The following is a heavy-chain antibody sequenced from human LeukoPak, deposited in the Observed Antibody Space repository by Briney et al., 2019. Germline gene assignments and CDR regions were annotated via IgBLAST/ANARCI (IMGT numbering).Heavy chain of an antibody. CDR3: GWLQFRGFDY. D-gene: IGHD5-24*01. Sequence: PSETLSLTCAVYGGSFSGYYWSWIRQPAGKGLEWIGRIYTSGSTNYNPSLKSRVTISVDTSKNQFSLKLSSVTAADTAVYYCGWLQFRGFDYWGQGTLVTVSS. J-gene: IGHJ4*02. CDR1: GGSFSGYY. CDR2: IYTSGST. V-gene: IGHV4-59*10.